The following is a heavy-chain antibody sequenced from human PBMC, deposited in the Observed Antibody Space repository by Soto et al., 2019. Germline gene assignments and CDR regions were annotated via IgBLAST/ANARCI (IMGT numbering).Heavy chain of an antibody. J-gene: IGHJ5*02. CDR2: INPNKGTK. CDR1: RYIFTAYF. CDR3: ASHDPGARFDP. V-gene: IGHV1-2*02. Sequence: QVQLVQSGAELKKPGASVKLSCKAPRYIFTAYFMHWMRQAPGQGLEWMGGINPNKGTKHNGLSFQGRVTMTREKSISTAYLELSSLRSDDTAVYYCASHDPGARFDPWGQGALFIVSS. D-gene: IGHD1-1*01.